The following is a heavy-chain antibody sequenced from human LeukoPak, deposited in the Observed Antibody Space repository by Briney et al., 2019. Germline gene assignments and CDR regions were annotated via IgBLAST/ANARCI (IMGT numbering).Heavy chain of an antibody. V-gene: IGHV4-39*01. D-gene: IGHD1-14*01. CDR1: GGSASSGISY. J-gene: IGHJ3*01. CDR3: ARHWYGGAFDV. Sequence: SETLSLTCSVSGGSASSGISYWSWIRQPPGKGLEWIGSIYYSGTTYYNPSLKSRVTISVDTSKNQFSLKLTSVTAADTAVYYCARHWYGGAFDVWGQGSMVTVSS. CDR2: IYYSGTT.